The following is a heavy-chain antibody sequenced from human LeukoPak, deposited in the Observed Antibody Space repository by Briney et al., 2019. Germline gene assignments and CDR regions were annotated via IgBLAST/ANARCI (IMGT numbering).Heavy chain of an antibody. CDR2: IWYDGSNK. J-gene: IGHJ4*02. D-gene: IGHD6-13*01. V-gene: IGHV3-33*01. CDR3: ARELYSSSWCFDF. CDR1: GFTFSSYG. Sequence: GGSLRLSCAASGFTFSSYGMHWVRQAPGKGLEWLAVIWYDGSNKYYADSVKGRFTISRDNFKNKLYLQMNSLRAVYTAVYYCARELYSSSWCFDFWGKGTLVTVSS.